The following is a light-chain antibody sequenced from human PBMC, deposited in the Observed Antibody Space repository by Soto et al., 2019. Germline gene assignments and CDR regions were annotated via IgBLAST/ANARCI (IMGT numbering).Light chain of an antibody. Sequence: QSALTQPASVSGSPGQSITISCTGTSSDVGAYNRVSWYQHHPGKVPTLIIFEVSNRPSGVPDRFSGSKSGTSASLAITGLQAEDEADYYCQSYDSSLSGLWVFGGGTKLTVL. J-gene: IGLJ3*02. CDR1: SSDVGAYNR. V-gene: IGLV2-14*01. CDR3: QSYDSSLSGLWV. CDR2: EVS.